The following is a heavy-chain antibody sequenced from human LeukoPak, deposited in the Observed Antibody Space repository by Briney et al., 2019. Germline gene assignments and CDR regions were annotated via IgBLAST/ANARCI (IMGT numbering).Heavy chain of an antibody. CDR3: ATQTHDYYDTSGYSY. D-gene: IGHD3-22*01. CDR2: ISSSGTYI. V-gene: IGHV3-21*01. J-gene: IGHJ4*02. CDR1: GFTFSSYT. Sequence: GGSLRLSCAASGFTFSSYTMNWVRRAPGKGLEWVSCISSSGTYIYYADSVKGRFTISRDNAKNSLYLQMNTLRAEDTAVYYCATQTHDYYDTSGYSYWGQGTLVTVSS.